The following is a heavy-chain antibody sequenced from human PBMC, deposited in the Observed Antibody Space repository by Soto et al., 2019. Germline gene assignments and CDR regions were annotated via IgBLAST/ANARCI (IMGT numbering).Heavy chain of an antibody. D-gene: IGHD3-16*02. CDR3: ARDKPHNDYIWGSYRLDRAFYI. Sequence: SETLSLTCTVSGGSISSYYWSWIRQPPGKGLEWIGYIYYSGSTNYNPSLKSRVTISVDTSKNQFSLKLSSVTAADTAVYYCARDKPHNDYIWGSYRLDRAFYIWGQGTMVTVSS. J-gene: IGHJ3*02. CDR2: IYYSGST. V-gene: IGHV4-59*01. CDR1: GGSISSYY.